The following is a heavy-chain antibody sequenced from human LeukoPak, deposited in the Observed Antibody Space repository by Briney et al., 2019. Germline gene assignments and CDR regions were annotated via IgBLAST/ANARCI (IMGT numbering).Heavy chain of an antibody. V-gene: IGHV4-59*08. CDR1: GASISSYY. Sequence: PSQTLSLTCTVSGASISSYYWSWIRQPAGKGGEWIGFLYDSGSTNYNPSLKSRVTISVDTSKNQFSLNLSSVTAADTAVYYCAKHGGSWTFDYWGQGTLDTVSS. CDR2: LYDSGST. CDR3: AKHGGSWTFDY. J-gene: IGHJ4*02. D-gene: IGHD6-13*01.